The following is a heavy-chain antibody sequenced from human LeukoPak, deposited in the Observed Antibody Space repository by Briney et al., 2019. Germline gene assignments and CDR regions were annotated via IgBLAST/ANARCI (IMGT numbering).Heavy chain of an antibody. D-gene: IGHD4-17*01. CDR3: ARDSDYGDPGDV. CDR1: AFTFSTYN. CDR2: ISSSSNII. Sequence: GGSLRLSCAASAFTFSTYNMNWVRQAPGKGLEWVSYISSSSNIIYYADSVRGRFTVSRDNAKNSVHLQMNSLSAEDTAVYYCARDSDYGDPGDVWGKGTTVTVSS. J-gene: IGHJ6*04. V-gene: IGHV3-48*04.